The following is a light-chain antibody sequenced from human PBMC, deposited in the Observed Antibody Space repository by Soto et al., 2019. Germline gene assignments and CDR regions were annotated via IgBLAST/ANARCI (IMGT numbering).Light chain of an antibody. Sequence: QSVLTQPPSASGTPGQRVTISCSGSSSNIGTNYVYWYQQLPGTAPKLLIQRNNQRPSGVPGRFSGSKSDTSASLAISGLRSDDEADYYCAAWDDSLSGPVFGGGTKLTVL. CDR2: RNN. V-gene: IGLV1-47*01. CDR1: SSNIGTNY. CDR3: AAWDDSLSGPV. J-gene: IGLJ2*01.